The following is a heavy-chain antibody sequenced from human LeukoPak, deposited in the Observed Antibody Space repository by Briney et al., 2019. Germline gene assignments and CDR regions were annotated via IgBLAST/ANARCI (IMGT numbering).Heavy chain of an antibody. D-gene: IGHD1-26*01. Sequence: ASVKVSCKTSGYTFTDYYIHWVRQAPGQGLEWMGWINPNSGGTNYAQKFQGRVTMTGDTSISTAYMELSRMSSDDTAVYYCAGGIGRYSSSFFDYWGQGTLVTVSS. V-gene: IGHV1-2*02. CDR2: INPNSGGT. CDR3: AGGIGRYSSSFFDY. J-gene: IGHJ4*02. CDR1: GYTFTDYY.